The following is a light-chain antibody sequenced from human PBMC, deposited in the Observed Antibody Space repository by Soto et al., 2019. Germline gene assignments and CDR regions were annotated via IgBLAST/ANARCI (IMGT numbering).Light chain of an antibody. CDR1: SSDVGGYNY. CDR3: SSYTSSSTLDV. Sequence: QSALTQPASVSGSPGQSITISCTGTSSDVGGYNYVSWYQQHPGKAPKLMIYDVSNRPSGVSNRFSGSKSGNTASLTNSGLQNEDEPDYYCSSYTSSSTLDVFGGGTKLTVL. V-gene: IGLV2-14*01. CDR2: DVS. J-gene: IGLJ2*01.